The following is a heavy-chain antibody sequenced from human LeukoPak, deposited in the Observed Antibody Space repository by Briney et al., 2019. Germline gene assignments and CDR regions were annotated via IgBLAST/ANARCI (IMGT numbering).Heavy chain of an antibody. J-gene: IGHJ5*02. CDR1: GYTFTGDF. D-gene: IGHD6-6*01. CDR3: ARGNIATRRGENWFDP. V-gene: IGHV1-2*02. CDR2: INSDSGGT. Sequence: GASVKVSCKASGYTFTGDFIHWVRQAPGQGLEWMGWINSDSGGTNYARKFQGRVTMTRDTSISTAYMELSSLRSDDTAVFYCARGNIATRRGENWFDPWGQGTLVTVSS.